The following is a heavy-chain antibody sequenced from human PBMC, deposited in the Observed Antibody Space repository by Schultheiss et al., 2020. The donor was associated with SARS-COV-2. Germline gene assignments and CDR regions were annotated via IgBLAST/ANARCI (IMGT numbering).Heavy chain of an antibody. V-gene: IGHV3-7*01. CDR3: ARLGSGWYLSDY. CDR1: GFTFSTYW. J-gene: IGHJ4*02. Sequence: GGSLRLSCAASGFTFSTYWMTWVRQAPGKGLEWVANIKHDGSEKTYVNSVKGRFTISRDNAKNSLYLQMNSLRDEDTAVYYCARLGSGWYLSDYWGQGTLVTVSS. D-gene: IGHD6-19*01. CDR2: IKHDGSEK.